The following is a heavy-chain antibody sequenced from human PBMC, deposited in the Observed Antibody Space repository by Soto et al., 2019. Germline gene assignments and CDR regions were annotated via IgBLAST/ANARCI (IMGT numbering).Heavy chain of an antibody. V-gene: IGHV3-23*01. CDR3: AKDRRAGGNSAFYFDF. CDR2: ISATGGGT. Sequence: HPGGSLRLSCAASGFKFSNYAMSWVRQAPGKGLEWVSLISATGGGTYYADSVKGRFTISRDNSHNTLYLQVHSLTAEDTAVYYCAKDRRAGGNSAFYFDFWGQGAHVTVSS. D-gene: IGHD3-16*01. CDR1: GFKFSNYA. J-gene: IGHJ4*02.